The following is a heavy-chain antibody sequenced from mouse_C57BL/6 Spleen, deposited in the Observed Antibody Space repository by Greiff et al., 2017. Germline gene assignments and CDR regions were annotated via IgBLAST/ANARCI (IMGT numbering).Heavy chain of an antibody. CDR3: ARRRLDYYDYGGCAY. V-gene: IGHV1-55*01. D-gene: IGHD2-4*01. J-gene: IGHJ3*01. CDR2: IYPGSGST. CDR1: GYTFTSYW. Sequence: VQLQQPGAELVKPGASVKMSCKASGYTFTSYWITWVKQRPGQGLEWIGDIYPGSGSTNYNEKFKSKATLTVDTSSSTAYMQLSSLTSEDSAVYYCARRRLDYYDYGGCAYWGQGTLVTVSA.